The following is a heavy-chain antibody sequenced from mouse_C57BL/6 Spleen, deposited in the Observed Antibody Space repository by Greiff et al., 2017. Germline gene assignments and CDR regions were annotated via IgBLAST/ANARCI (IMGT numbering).Heavy chain of an antibody. CDR1: GYSITSGYY. J-gene: IGHJ2*01. CDR2: ISYDGSN. D-gene: IGHD2-3*01. CDR3: ARADDGYYTLYFDY. Sequence: ESGPGLVKPSPSLSLTCSVTGYSITSGYYWNWIRQFPGNKLEWMGYISYDGSNNYNPSLKNRISITRDTSKNQFFLKLNSVTTEDTATYYCARADDGYYTLYFDYWGQGTTLTVSS. V-gene: IGHV3-6*01.